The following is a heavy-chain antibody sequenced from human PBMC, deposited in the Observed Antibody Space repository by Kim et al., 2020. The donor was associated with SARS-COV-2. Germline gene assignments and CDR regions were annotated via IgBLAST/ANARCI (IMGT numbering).Heavy chain of an antibody. CDR3: RKDIKPGGLDV. J-gene: IGHJ6*02. Sequence: SAESVKVRCSDSRDRAKNALYLQMNSLRPDDTALYYCRKDIKPGGLDVWGQGTRVTVSS. V-gene: IGHV3-9*01. D-gene: IGHD3-10*01.